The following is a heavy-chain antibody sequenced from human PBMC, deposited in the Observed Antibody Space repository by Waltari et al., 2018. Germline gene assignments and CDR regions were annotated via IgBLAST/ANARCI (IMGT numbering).Heavy chain of an antibody. Sequence: QVQLQESGPGLVKTSGTLSLTCAVSGGSISSSNGWRWVRQPPGKGLAWIGEIYHSGSTNYNPSLKSRVTISVDKSKNQFSLKLSSVTAADTAVYYCARGVRALLRGDDAFDIWGQGTMVTVSS. CDR2: IYHSGST. J-gene: IGHJ3*02. CDR3: ARGVRALLRGDDAFDI. D-gene: IGHD1-26*01. CDR1: GGSISSSNG. V-gene: IGHV4-4*02.